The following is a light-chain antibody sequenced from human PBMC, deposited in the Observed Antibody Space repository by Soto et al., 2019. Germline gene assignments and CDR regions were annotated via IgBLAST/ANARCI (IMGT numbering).Light chain of an antibody. CDR3: QKYGSSPPIT. CDR1: QSVSSY. V-gene: IGKV3-20*01. Sequence: EIVLTQSPATLSLSPGERATLSCRASQSVSSYLAWYQQKPGQAPRLLIYDASNRATGIPARFSGSGSGTDFTLTISRLEPEDFAVYYCQKYGSSPPITFGQGTRLVIK. J-gene: IGKJ5*01. CDR2: DAS.